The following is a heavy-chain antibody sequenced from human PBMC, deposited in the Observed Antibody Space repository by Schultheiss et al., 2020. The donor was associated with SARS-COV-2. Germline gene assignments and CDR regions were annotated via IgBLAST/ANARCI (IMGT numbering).Heavy chain of an antibody. CDR2: IYTSGST. CDR1: GGSISSGGYY. D-gene: IGHD5-18*01. Sequence: SETLSLTCTVSGGSISSGGYYWSWIRQPPGKGLEWIGRIYTSGSTNYNPSLKSRVTISVDTSKNQFSLKLTYVTAADTAVYYCTRLDTGLLWGFDYWGQGTLVTVSS. J-gene: IGHJ4*02. CDR3: TRLDTGLLWGFDY. V-gene: IGHV4-61*08.